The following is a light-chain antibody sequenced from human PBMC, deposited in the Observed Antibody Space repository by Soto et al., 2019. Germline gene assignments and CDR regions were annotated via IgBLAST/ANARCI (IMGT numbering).Light chain of an antibody. CDR1: QTISSTY. CDR3: QQYSSSPLA. Sequence: EIASPQGQGTVSLSPEDSGTPSCRASQTISSTYLAWYQQNPGQAPRLLIYAASTRATGIPDRFSGSGSGTDFTLTISGLEPEDFAVYYCQQYSSSPLAFGGGTKVDIK. CDR2: AAS. J-gene: IGKJ4*01. V-gene: IGKV3-20*01.